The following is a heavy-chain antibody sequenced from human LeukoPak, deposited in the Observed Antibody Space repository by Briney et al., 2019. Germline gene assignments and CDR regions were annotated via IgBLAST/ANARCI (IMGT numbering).Heavy chain of an antibody. Sequence: GASVKVSCKASGYTFTSYYMHWVRQAPGQGLEWMGRVIPIFGTANYAQKFQGRVTITTDESTSTAYMELSSLRSEDTAVYYCARGYCSSTSCYPDFDYWGQGTLVTVSS. J-gene: IGHJ4*02. CDR2: VIPIFGTA. CDR3: ARGYCSSTSCYPDFDY. D-gene: IGHD2-2*01. CDR1: GYTFTSYY. V-gene: IGHV1-69*05.